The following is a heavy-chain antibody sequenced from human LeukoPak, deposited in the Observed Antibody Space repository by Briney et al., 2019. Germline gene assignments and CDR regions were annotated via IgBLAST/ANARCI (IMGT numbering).Heavy chain of an antibody. Sequence: GGSLRLSCAASGFTFSSYSMNWVRQAPGKGLEWVSVIYSGGSTYYADSVKGRFTISRDNSKNTLYLQMNSLRAEDTAVYYCARSDDRFGELYWGQGTLVTVSS. CDR3: ARSDDRFGELY. V-gene: IGHV3-66*01. D-gene: IGHD3-10*01. CDR2: IYSGGST. CDR1: GFTFSSYS. J-gene: IGHJ4*02.